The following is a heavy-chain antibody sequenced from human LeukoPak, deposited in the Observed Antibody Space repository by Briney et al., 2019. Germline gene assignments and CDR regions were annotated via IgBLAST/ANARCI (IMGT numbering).Heavy chain of an antibody. D-gene: IGHD6-13*01. V-gene: IGHV3-30*18. Sequence: GGSLRLSCAASGFTFSNYAMHWVRQAPGKGLEWVAVVSSDGNSKYYADSMKGRFTISRDNSKNTLYLQINCLRADDTAVFYCAKDGGRAAAGTVDSWGQGALVTVSS. CDR1: GFTFSNYA. CDR3: AKDGGRAAAGTVDS. J-gene: IGHJ4*02. CDR2: VSSDGNSK.